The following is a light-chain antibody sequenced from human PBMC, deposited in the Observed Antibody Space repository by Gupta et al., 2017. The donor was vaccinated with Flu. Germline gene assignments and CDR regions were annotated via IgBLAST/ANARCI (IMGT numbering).Light chain of an antibody. CDR3: QSYDRRGV. J-gene: IGLJ2*01. Sequence: NFMLTQPHSVSESPGKTVTISCTRSSGSIASNYVQWYQQRPGSSPTTVIYEDNQRPSGVPDRFSGSIDSSSNSASLTLSGLKTEDEADYYWQSYDRRGVFGGGTKLTVL. CDR2: EDN. V-gene: IGLV6-57*01. CDR1: SGSIASNY.